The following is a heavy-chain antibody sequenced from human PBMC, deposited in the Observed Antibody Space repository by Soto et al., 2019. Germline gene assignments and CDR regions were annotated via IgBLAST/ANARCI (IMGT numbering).Heavy chain of an antibody. CDR3: ARGSSGYYEHNENDY. Sequence: ASVKVSCKASGYTFSNSGISWVRQAPGQGLEWLGWINSDNGNTNYAQHLQGRVTLTTDTSTSTAYMDLRSLRSDDTAVYYCARGSSGYYEHNENDYWGQGTLVTVSS. CDR2: INSDNGNT. D-gene: IGHD3-22*01. J-gene: IGHJ4*02. V-gene: IGHV1-18*01. CDR1: GYTFSNSG.